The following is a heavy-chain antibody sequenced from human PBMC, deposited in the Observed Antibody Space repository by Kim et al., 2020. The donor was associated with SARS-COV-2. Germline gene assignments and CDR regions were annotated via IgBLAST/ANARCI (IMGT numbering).Heavy chain of an antibody. V-gene: IGHV4-4*02. J-gene: IGHJ5*02. CDR3: ARDQRGFDP. CDR2: GST. Sequence: GSTNYNPPLKRRVTISVDKSKNQFSLKLSSVTAADTAVYYCARDQRGFDPWGQGTLVTVSS. D-gene: IGHD6-25*01.